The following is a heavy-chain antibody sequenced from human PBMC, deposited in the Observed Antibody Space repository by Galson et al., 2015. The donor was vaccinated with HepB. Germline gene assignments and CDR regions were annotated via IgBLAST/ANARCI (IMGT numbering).Heavy chain of an antibody. CDR3: ARVQAEGDAFDI. Sequence: SLRLSCAASGFTFSGYDMSWVRQAPGKGLEWVSVISGSGGSSYYADSVKGRFTISRDNSKNTLYLQMNSLRAEDTAVYYCARVQAEGDAFDIWGQGTMVTVSS. D-gene: IGHD3-16*01. J-gene: IGHJ3*02. CDR2: ISGSGGSS. V-gene: IGHV3-23*01. CDR1: GFTFSGYD.